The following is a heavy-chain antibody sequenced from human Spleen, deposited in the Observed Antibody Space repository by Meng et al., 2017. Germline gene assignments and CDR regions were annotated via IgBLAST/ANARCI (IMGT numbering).Heavy chain of an antibody. CDR1: GFTFSSYA. CDR3: AKTAAYYYDSSGYAIDY. J-gene: IGHJ4*02. Sequence: GGSLRLSCAASGFTFSSYAMSWVRQGPGKGLEWVSAITGSGGGTYYADSVKGRFAISRDNSKNTLYLQINSLRAEDTAVYYCAKTAAYYYDSSGYAIDYWGQGTLVTVSS. CDR2: ITGSGGGT. V-gene: IGHV3-23*01. D-gene: IGHD3-22*01.